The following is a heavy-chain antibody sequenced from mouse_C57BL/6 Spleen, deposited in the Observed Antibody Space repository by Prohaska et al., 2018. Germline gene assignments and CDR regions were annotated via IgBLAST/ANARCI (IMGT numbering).Heavy chain of an antibody. J-gene: IGHJ2*01. Sequence: QVQLLQPGAELLKPGASVMVSCKASCYTFTSYFMHWVKQRPGQGLELIGRIHPSDSDTNYNQEFKGKATLTVEKSSGTDYMQLSSLKSEDCAVYYCARKDYYGSSGYWGQGTTLTVSS. D-gene: IGHD1-1*01. CDR2: IHPSDSDT. V-gene: IGHV1-74*01. CDR3: ARKDYYGSSGY. CDR1: CYTFTSYF.